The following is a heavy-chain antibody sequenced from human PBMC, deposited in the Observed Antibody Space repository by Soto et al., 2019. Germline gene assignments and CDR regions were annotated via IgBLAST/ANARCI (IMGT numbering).Heavy chain of an antibody. J-gene: IGHJ4*02. CDR3: AREPLYCSGGSCYSAFDY. D-gene: IGHD2-15*01. V-gene: IGHV1-2*04. Sequence: ASVKVSCTASGYTFTGYYMHWVRQAPGQGLEWMGWINPNSGGTNYAQKFQGWVTMTRDTSISTAYMELSRLRSDDTAVYYCAREPLYCSGGSCYSAFDYWGQGTLVTVSS. CDR1: GYTFTGYY. CDR2: INPNSGGT.